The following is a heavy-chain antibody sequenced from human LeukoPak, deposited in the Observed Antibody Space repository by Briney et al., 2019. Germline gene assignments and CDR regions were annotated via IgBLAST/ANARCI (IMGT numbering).Heavy chain of an antibody. J-gene: IGHJ4*02. CDR1: GGTFSSYA. CDR3: AREEEQLVPLDY. V-gene: IGHV1-18*01. Sequence: ALVKVSCKASGGTFSSYAISWVRQAPGQGLEWMGWISAYNGNTNYAQKLQGRVTMTTDTSTSTAYMELRSLRSDDTAVYYCAREEEQLVPLDYWGQGTLVTVSS. CDR2: ISAYNGNT. D-gene: IGHD6-6*01.